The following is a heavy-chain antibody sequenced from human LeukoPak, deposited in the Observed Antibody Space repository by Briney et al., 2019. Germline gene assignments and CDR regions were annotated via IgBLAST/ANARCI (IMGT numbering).Heavy chain of an antibody. Sequence: GGSLRLSCAASGFTFSSYGMHWVRQAPGKGLEWVAVIWYDGSNKYYADSVKGRFTISRDNSKNTLYLQMNSLRAEDTAVYYCARGSSSSMALDYWGQGTLVTVSS. V-gene: IGHV3-33*01. CDR2: IWYDGSNK. CDR3: ARGSSSSMALDY. J-gene: IGHJ4*02. CDR1: GFTFSSYG. D-gene: IGHD2-2*01.